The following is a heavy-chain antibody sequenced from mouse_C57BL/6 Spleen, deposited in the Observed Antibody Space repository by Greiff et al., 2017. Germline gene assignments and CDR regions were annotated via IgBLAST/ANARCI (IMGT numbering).Heavy chain of an antibody. V-gene: IGHV1-61*01. CDR2: IYPSDSET. Sequence: QVQLQQPGAELVRPGSSVKLSCKASGYTFPSYWMDWVKQRPGQGLEWIGNIYPSDSETHYNQKFKDKATLTVDKSSSTAYMQLSSLTSEDSAVYYCARTVRNYAMDYLGQGTSVTFSS. CDR1: GYTFPSYW. CDR3: ARTVRNYAMDY. J-gene: IGHJ4*01. D-gene: IGHD1-1*01.